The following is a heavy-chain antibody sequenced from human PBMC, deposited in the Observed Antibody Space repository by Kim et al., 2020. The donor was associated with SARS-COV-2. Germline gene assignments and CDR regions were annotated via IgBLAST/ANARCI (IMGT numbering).Heavy chain of an antibody. V-gene: IGHV3-48*02. CDR3: TAAGYSSSWQEYFHH. D-gene: IGHD6-13*01. J-gene: IGHJ1*01. CDR1: GFIFSSYP. Sequence: GGSLRLSCAASGFIFSSYPMNWVRQAPGKGLEWISYISSSSGTIYYADSVKGRFTISRDNAKSALYLQMNSLGDEDTAVYYCTAAGYSSSWQEYFHHWGHGTLVIVSS. CDR2: ISSSSGTI.